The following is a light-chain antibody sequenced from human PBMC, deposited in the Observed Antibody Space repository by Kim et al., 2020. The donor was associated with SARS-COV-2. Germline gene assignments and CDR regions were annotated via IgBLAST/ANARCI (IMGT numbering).Light chain of an antibody. CDR1: SSNIGSNY. V-gene: IGLV1-47*01. J-gene: IGLJ2*01. CDR2: RNN. CDR3: ATWDDSHVV. Sequence: ELTQPPSASGTPGQRVTISCSGSSSNIGSNYVYWYQQLPGTAPKLLIYRNNQRHSGVPDRFSGSKSGTSASLAISGLRSEDEADYYCATWDDSHVVFG.